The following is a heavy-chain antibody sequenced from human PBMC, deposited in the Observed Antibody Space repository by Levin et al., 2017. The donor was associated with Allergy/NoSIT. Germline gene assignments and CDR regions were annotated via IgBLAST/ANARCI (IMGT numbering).Heavy chain of an antibody. V-gene: IGHV3-30*18. D-gene: IGHD3-10*01. Sequence: LSLTCAASGFTFSSYGMHWVRQAPGKGLEWVAVISYDGSNKYYADSVKGRFTISRDNSKNTLYLQMNSLRAEDTAVYYCAKDEGSGSYLLDYWGQGTLVTVSS. CDR3: AKDEGSGSYLLDY. CDR2: ISYDGSNK. CDR1: GFTFSSYG. J-gene: IGHJ4*02.